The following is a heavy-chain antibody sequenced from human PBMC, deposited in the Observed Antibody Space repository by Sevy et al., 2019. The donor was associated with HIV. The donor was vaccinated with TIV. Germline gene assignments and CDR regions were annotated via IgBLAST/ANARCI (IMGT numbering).Heavy chain of an antibody. CDR3: ARGRLEAEGFFFDY. V-gene: IGHV6-1*01. D-gene: IGHD2-15*01. J-gene: IGHJ4*02. CDR1: GDSVSSNSAA. CDR2: TYDRSKWYN. Sequence: QSQTLSLTCAISGDSVSSNSAAWNWIRQSPSRGLEWLGRTYDRSKWYNDYAVSVKSRITVSPDTSKNHFSLQLNFVTPEDTAVYYCARGRLEAEGFFFDYWGQGTLVTVSS.